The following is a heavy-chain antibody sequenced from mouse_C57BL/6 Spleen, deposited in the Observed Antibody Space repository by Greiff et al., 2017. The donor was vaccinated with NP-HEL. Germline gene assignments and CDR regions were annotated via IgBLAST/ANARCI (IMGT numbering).Heavy chain of an antibody. Sequence: EVQLQQSGPVLVKPGPSVKISCKASGFTFTDYYMHWVKQSHGKSLEWIGLVYPYNGGTSYNQKFKGKATLTVDTSSSTAYMELNSLTSEASAVYYGARVYYYGDWYFDVWGTGTTVTVSS. CDR3: ARVYYYGDWYFDV. J-gene: IGHJ1*03. D-gene: IGHD1-1*01. V-gene: IGHV1-36*01. CDR2: VYPYNGGT. CDR1: GFTFTDYY.